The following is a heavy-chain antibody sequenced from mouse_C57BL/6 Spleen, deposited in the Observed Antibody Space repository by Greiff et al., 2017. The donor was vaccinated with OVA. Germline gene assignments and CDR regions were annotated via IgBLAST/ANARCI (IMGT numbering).Heavy chain of an antibody. D-gene: IGHD1-1*01. Sequence: EVQLQESGPALVKPGASVKISCKASGYSFTDYNMNWVKQSNGKSLEWIGVINPNYGTTSYNQKFKGKATLTVDQSSSTAYLQLNSLTSEDSAVYYCARGDYYGSSAAWFAYWGQGTLVTVSA. CDR1: GYSFTDYN. CDR3: ARGDYYGSSAAWFAY. CDR2: INPNYGTT. V-gene: IGHV1-39*01. J-gene: IGHJ3*01.